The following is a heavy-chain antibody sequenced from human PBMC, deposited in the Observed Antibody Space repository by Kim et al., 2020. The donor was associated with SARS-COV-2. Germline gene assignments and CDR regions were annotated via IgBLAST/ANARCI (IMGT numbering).Heavy chain of an antibody. J-gene: IGHJ4*02. V-gene: IGHV3-30*01. Sequence: YYADSVKGRFTISRDNSKNTLYLQMNSLRAEDTAVYYCARDGLAVAAIDYWGQGTLVTVSS. D-gene: IGHD6-19*01. CDR3: ARDGLAVAAIDY.